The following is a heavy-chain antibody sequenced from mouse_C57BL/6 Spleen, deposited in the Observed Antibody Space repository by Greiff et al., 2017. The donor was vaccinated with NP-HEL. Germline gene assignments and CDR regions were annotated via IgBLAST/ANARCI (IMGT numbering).Heavy chain of an antibody. CDR2: IYPGDGDT. Sequence: VKLMESGPELVKPGASVKISCKASGYAFSSSWMNWVKQRPGKGLEWIGRIYPGDGDTNYNGKFKGKATLTADNSSSTAYMQLSSLTSEDSAVYFCARCGSNYGEYYAMDYWGQGTSVTVSS. CDR1: GYAFSSSW. D-gene: IGHD2-5*01. V-gene: IGHV1-82*01. CDR3: ARCGSNYGEYYAMDY. J-gene: IGHJ4*01.